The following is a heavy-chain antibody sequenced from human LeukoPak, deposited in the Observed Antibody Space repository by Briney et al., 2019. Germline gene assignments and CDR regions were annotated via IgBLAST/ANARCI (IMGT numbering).Heavy chain of an antibody. V-gene: IGHV4-31*03. J-gene: IGHJ4*02. Sequence: SETLSLTCTVSGDSISNGGNYWSWVRQHPGKGLEWIGYIYYMGSIYYNPSLKSRATMSVDTSKNQFSLILSSVTAADTAVYYCARAPIHGTQPIDYWGQGVLVTVSS. CDR3: ARAPIHGTQPIDY. CDR2: IYYMGSI. D-gene: IGHD1-1*01. CDR1: GDSISNGGNY.